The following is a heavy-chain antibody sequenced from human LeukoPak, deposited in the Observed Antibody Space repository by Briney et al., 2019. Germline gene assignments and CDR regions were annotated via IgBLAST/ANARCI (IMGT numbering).Heavy chain of an antibody. Sequence: PSETLSLTCTVSGGSISSYYWSWIRQPPGKGLEWIGYIYYSGSTNYNPSLKSRVTISVDTSKNQFSLKLSSVTATDTAVYYCARHQYQPYYYGMDVWGQGTTVTVSS. J-gene: IGHJ6*02. CDR1: GGSISSYY. CDR3: ARHQYQPYYYGMDV. CDR2: IYYSGST. V-gene: IGHV4-59*08. D-gene: IGHD2-2*01.